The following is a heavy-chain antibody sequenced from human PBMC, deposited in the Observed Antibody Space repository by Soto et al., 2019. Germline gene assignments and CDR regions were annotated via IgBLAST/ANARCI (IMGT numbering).Heavy chain of an antibody. D-gene: IGHD2-15*01. CDR1: GGSFSSYT. J-gene: IGHJ6*03. Sequence: SVKVSCKASGGSFSSYTISWVRQAPGQGLEWMGRIIPILGIANYAQKFQGRVTITADKSTSTAYMELSSLRSEDTAVYYCAGEGGYCSGGSCYYYYMDVWGKGTTVTVSS. V-gene: IGHV1-69*02. CDR2: IIPILGIA. CDR3: AGEGGYCSGGSCYYYYMDV.